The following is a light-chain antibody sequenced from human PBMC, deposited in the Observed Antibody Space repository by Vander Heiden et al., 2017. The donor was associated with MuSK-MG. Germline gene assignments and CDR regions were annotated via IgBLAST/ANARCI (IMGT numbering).Light chain of an antibody. Sequence: SYVLTQPPSVSVAPGHTATITCGGDKIGIKSVHWYHQKPGQAPVLVDYDDSGRPSGIPERFSGSNSANTAALTISRVEAEDEADYYCQVWDSSSNHVVFGGGTKLTVL. CDR2: DDS. CDR1: KIGIKS. V-gene: IGLV3-21*02. J-gene: IGLJ3*02. CDR3: QVWDSSSNHVV.